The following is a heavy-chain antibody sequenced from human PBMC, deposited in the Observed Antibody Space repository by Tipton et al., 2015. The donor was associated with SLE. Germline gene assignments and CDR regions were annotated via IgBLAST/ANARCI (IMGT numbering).Heavy chain of an antibody. V-gene: IGHV1-69*05. CDR1: GGTFSSYA. D-gene: IGHD6-13*01. J-gene: IGHJ5*02. CDR2: IIPIFGTA. Sequence: QSGAEVKKPGSSVKVSCKASGGTFSSYAISWVRQAPGQGLEWMGGIIPIFGTANYAQKFQGRVTMTRDTSTSTVYMELSSLRSEDTAVYYCARRGEQQLVPGGWFDPWGQGPLVTVSS. CDR3: ARRGEQQLVPGGWFDP.